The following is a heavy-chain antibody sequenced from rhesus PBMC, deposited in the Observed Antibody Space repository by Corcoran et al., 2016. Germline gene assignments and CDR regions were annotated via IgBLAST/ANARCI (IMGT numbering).Heavy chain of an antibody. CDR3: ARCGFAAGRLYFDF. CDR1: GDSLNRYY. CDR2: IYGSRGNN. J-gene: IGHJ4*01. V-gene: IGHV4-147*01. D-gene: IGHD6-13*01. Sequence: QVQLQESGPGLVPPSETLSLTCAVSGDSLNRYYWTWIRQPPGKGLEWIGRIYGSRGNNNYNPARRSRVTISRDTSKNQFSLKLNSVTAADTAIEYCARCGFAAGRLYFDFWGQGVLVTVSS.